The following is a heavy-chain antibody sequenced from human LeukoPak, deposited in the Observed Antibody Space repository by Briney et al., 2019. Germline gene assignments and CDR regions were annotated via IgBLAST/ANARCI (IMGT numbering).Heavy chain of an antibody. D-gene: IGHD3-16*01. CDR1: GYTFSGHY. J-gene: IGHJ3*02. CDR2: INAESGET. V-gene: IGHV1-2*02. CDR3: ATWGLHFDI. Sequence: ASVKVSCKASGYTFSGHYMHWIRQAPGQGLEWMGWINAESGETKYAQKFQGRVTMTRDTSINTAYMELSRLTSDDTAVYFCATWGLHFDIWGQGTMVIVAS.